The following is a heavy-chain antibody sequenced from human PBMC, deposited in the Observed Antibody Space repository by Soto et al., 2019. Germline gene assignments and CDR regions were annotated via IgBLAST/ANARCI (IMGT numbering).Heavy chain of an antibody. D-gene: IGHD2-2*01. V-gene: IGHV4-31*03. CDR3: ARASIVVVPAAIHY. J-gene: IGHJ4*02. CDR1: GGSISSGGYY. Sequence: SETLSLSCTVSGGSISSGGYYWSWIRQHPGKGLEWIGYIYYSGSTYYNPSLKSRVTISVDTSKNQFSLKLSSVTAADTAVYYCARASIVVVPAAIHYSGQATLVTVSS. CDR2: IYYSGST.